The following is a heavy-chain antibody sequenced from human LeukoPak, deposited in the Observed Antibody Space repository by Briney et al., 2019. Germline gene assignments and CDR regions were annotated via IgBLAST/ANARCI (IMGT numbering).Heavy chain of an antibody. D-gene: IGHD5-18*01. CDR3: ARERGYSYGTEELFDY. Sequence: PGGSLRLSCAASGFTFSSYGMHWVRQAPGKGLEWVAVIWYDGSNKYYADSVKGRFTISRDNSKNTLYLQMNSLRAEDTAVYYCARERGYSYGTEELFDYWGQGTLVTVSS. J-gene: IGHJ4*02. V-gene: IGHV3-33*01. CDR2: IWYDGSNK. CDR1: GFTFSSYG.